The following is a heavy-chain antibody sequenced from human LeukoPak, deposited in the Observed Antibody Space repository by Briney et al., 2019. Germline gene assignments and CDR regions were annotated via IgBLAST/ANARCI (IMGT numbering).Heavy chain of an antibody. Sequence: GGSLRLSCTASGFTFSSVGMTWVGQAPGKGLEWVASKSEDGGETYYAVSVKGRFTISRDNSKNTLYLQMNRLRAEDTAVYSCAKDVDSTSSYLDWWGQGTLFTVSS. CDR2: KSEDGGET. CDR1: GFTFSSVG. V-gene: IGHV3-23*01. CDR3: AKDVDSTSSYLDW. D-gene: IGHD6-6*01. J-gene: IGHJ4*02.